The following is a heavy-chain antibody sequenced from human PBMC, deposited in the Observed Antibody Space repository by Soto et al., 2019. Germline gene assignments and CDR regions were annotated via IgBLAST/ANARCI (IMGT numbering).Heavy chain of an antibody. V-gene: IGHV4-31*03. CDR2: IYYSGST. Sequence: PSETLSLTCTVSGVSISSGGYYWSWIRQHPGKGLEWIGNIYYSGSTYYNPSLKSRVTISVDTSKNQFSLKLSSVTAADTAVYYCARGGSGYYSNWGQGTLVTVS. CDR1: GVSISSGGYY. CDR3: ARGGSGYYSN. J-gene: IGHJ4*02. D-gene: IGHD3-22*01.